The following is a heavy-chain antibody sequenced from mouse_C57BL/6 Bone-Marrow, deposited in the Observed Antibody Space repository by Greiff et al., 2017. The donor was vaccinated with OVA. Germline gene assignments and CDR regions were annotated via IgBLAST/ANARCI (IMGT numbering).Heavy chain of an antibody. CDR2: IDPANDNT. D-gene: IGHD1-1*01. V-gene: IGHV14-3*01. Sequence: EVKLVESVAELVRPGASVKLSCTASGFHIKNTYMPWVKQRPEQGLEWIGRIDPANDNTKYAPKFQGKATMTADTSSNTAYLQLSSLSSEDTAVYCCARGNFGSSFYAMDYWGQGTSVTVSS. CDR3: ARGNFGSSFYAMDY. CDR1: GFHIKNTY. J-gene: IGHJ4*01.